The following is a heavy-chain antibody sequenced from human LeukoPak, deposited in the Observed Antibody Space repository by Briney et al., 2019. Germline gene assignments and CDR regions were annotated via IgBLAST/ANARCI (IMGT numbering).Heavy chain of an antibody. Sequence: ASVKVSCKASGYTFTSYGISWVRQAPGQGLEWMGWISAYNGNTNYAQKLQGRVTMTTDTSTSTAYMELRSLRSDDTAVYYCARDPSLSYDSSGYYSGYWGQGTLVTVSS. J-gene: IGHJ4*02. CDR3: ARDPSLSYDSSGYYSGY. V-gene: IGHV1-18*01. D-gene: IGHD3-22*01. CDR1: GYTFTSYG. CDR2: ISAYNGNT.